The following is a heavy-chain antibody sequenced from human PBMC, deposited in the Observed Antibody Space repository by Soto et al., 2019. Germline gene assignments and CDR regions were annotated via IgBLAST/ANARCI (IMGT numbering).Heavy chain of an antibody. Sequence: QITLKESGPTLVKPTQTLTLTCTFSGFSLSTSGVGVGWIRQPPGKALEWLALIYWDDDKRYSPSRKSRLTITKDTSKNQVVLTMTNMDPVDTATYYCAHSGGSGWFPQIDYWGQGTLVTVSS. CDR1: GFSLSTSGVG. V-gene: IGHV2-5*02. CDR3: AHSGGSGWFPQIDY. D-gene: IGHD6-19*01. CDR2: IYWDDDK. J-gene: IGHJ4*02.